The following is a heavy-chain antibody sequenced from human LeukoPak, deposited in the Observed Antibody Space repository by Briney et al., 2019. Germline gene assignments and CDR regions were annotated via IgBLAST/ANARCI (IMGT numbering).Heavy chain of an antibody. V-gene: IGHV3-30*18. Sequence: GGSLRLSCAASGFTFSSYGMRWVRQAPGKGLEWMAVISYDGSNKYYADSVKGRFTISRDNSKNTLYLQMNSLRAEDTAVYYCAKDRRVVVSHFDYWGQGTLVTVSS. J-gene: IGHJ4*02. CDR1: GFTFSSYG. CDR3: AKDRRVVVSHFDY. D-gene: IGHD2-15*01. CDR2: ISYDGSNK.